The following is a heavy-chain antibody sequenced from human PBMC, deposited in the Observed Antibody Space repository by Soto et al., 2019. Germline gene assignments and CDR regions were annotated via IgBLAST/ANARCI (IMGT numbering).Heavy chain of an antibody. J-gene: IGHJ5*02. V-gene: IGHV4-39*01. CDR2: IYYSGST. CDR3: ARFVRFFWSGPLGAPGVSDWFDP. CDR1: GGSISSSSYY. Sequence: KTSETLSLTCTVSGGSISSSSYYWGWIRQPPGRGLEWIGSIYYSGSTYYNPSLKSRVTISVDTSKNQFSLKLSSVTAADTAVYYCARFVRFFWSGPLGAPGVSDWFDPWGQGTLVTVSS. D-gene: IGHD3-3*01.